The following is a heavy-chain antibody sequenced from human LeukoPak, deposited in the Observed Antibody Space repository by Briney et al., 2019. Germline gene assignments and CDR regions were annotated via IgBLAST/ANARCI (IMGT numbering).Heavy chain of an antibody. V-gene: IGHV3-21*01. CDR1: GFTFSSYS. J-gene: IGHJ4*02. CDR3: ARETYCGGDCYVQYYFDY. CDR2: ISSSSSYI. Sequence: GGSLRLSCAASGFTFSSYSMNWVRQAPGKGLEWVSSISSSSSYIYYADSVKGRFTISRDNAKNSLYLQMNSLRAEDTAVYYCARETYCGGDCYVQYYFDYWGQGTLVTVSS. D-gene: IGHD2-21*02.